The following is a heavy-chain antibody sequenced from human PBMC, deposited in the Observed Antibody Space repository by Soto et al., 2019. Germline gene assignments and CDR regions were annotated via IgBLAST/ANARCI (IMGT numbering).Heavy chain of an antibody. CDR2: IYYSGST. J-gene: IGHJ4*02. V-gene: IGHV4-59*08. CDR3: TSGITGTTPSPFDY. D-gene: IGHD1-7*01. CDR1: GGSISSYY. Sequence: SEALSVTCTVSGGSISSYYWSWIRQPPGKGLEWIGYIYYSGSTNYNPSLKSRVTISVDTSKNQFSLELGSVTAADTAVYYCTSGITGTTPSPFDYWRRGPPGRVSS.